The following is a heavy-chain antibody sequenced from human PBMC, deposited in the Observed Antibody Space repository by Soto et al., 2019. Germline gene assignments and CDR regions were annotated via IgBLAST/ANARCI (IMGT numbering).Heavy chain of an antibody. D-gene: IGHD3-3*01. V-gene: IGHV4-31*03. CDR2: IYYSGST. J-gene: IGHJ6*02. Sequence: SETLSLTCTVSGGSISSGGYYWSWIRQHPGKGLEWIGYIYYSGSTYYNPSLKSRVTISVDTSKNQFSLKLSSVTAADTAVYYCARDRPLRVLRFLEWLDYYGMDVWGQGTTVTVSS. CDR1: GGSISSGGYY. CDR3: ARDRPLRVLRFLEWLDYYGMDV.